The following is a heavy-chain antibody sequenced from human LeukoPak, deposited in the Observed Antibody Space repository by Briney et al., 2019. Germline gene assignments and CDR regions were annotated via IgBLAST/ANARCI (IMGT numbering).Heavy chain of an antibody. V-gene: IGHV3-74*01. Sequence: GGSLRLSCATSGFAFSTYWMHWVREAPGKGPVWVSRINSDGSTTTYADSVKGRFTISRDNAKNTLYLQLNNLRADDTAVYYCAKWELYSGFYYIDYWGQGTLATVSS. CDR3: AKWELYSGFYYIDY. D-gene: IGHD1-26*01. CDR1: GFAFSTYW. CDR2: INSDGSTT. J-gene: IGHJ4*02.